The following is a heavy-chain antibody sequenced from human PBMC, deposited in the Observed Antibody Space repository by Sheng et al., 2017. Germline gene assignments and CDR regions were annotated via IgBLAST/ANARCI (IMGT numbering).Heavy chain of an antibody. CDR3: ARGLGSSAANWFDP. J-gene: IGHJ5*02. V-gene: IGHV4-61*02. Sequence: QMQLQESGPGLVQPSQALSLTCTVSGDSISSGNYFWSWIRQPAGKGLEWIGRIYSGGSTNYSPSLKSRVTISLDTSENQFSLKLTSVTAADTAVYYCARGLGSSAANWFDPVGPGNPWSPSPQ. CDR1: GDSISSGNYF. CDR2: IYSGGST. D-gene: IGHD2-2*01.